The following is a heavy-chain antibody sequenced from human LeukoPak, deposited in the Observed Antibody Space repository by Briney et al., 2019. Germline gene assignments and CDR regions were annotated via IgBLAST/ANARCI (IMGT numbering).Heavy chain of an antibody. CDR3: ARAGLWDYSDSSGYHNGAFDI. J-gene: IGHJ3*02. D-gene: IGHD3-22*01. CDR2: INPSTGGT. Sequence: ASVKVSCKVSGYTLTELSMHWVRQAPGQGLEWMGWINPSTGGTNYAQKFQGRVTMTRDTSITTAFMELSSLRSDDTAVYYCARAGLWDYSDSSGYHNGAFDIWGQGTMVTVSS. V-gene: IGHV1-2*02. CDR1: GYTLTELS.